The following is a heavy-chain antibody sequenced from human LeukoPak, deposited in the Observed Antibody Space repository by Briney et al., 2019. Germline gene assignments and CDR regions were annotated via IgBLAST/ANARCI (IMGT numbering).Heavy chain of an antibody. CDR3: ARGGSGSYPFDY. D-gene: IGHD3-10*01. Sequence: ASVKVSCKASGYTFIIYAIHWVRQAPGQRLEWMGWINAGDGDTKYSQRFQGRVTITRDTSASTAYMELSSLRSEDTAVYYCARGGSGSYPFDYWGQGTLVTVCS. J-gene: IGHJ4*02. V-gene: IGHV1-3*01. CDR1: GYTFIIYA. CDR2: INAGDGDT.